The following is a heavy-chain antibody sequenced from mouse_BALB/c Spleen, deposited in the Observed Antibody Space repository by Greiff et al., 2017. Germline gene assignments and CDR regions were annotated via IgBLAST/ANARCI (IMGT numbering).Heavy chain of an antibody. Sequence: VQLQQSGPELVKPGASVRISCKASGYTFTSYYIHWVKQRPGQGLEWIGWIYPGNVNTKYNEKFKGKATLTADKSSSTAYMQLSSLTSEDSAVYFCAREYGNYVGDYFDYWGQGTTLTVSS. D-gene: IGHD2-1*01. CDR1: GYTFTSYY. CDR2: IYPGNVNT. V-gene: IGHV1S56*01. CDR3: AREYGNYVGDYFDY. J-gene: IGHJ2*01.